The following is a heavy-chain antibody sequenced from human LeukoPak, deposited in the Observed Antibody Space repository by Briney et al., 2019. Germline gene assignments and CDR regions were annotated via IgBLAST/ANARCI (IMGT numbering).Heavy chain of an antibody. V-gene: IGHV1-69*05. D-gene: IGHD3-22*01. Sequence: SVKVSCKASGGTFSSYAICWVRQAPGQGLEWMGRIIPIFGTANYAQKFQGRVTITTDESTSTAYMELSSLRSEDTAVYYCARDYYYDSSGFHWGQGTLVTVSS. CDR3: ARDYYYDSSGFH. CDR1: GGTFSSYA. J-gene: IGHJ4*02. CDR2: IIPIFGTA.